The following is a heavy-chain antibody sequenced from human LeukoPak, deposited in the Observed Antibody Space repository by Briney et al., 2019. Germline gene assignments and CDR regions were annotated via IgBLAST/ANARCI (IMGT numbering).Heavy chain of an antibody. Sequence: PGGSLRLSCAASGFTFSSYAMSWVRQAPGKGLEWVSYIDGTGTTIYYADSVKGRFTISRDNAKNSLYLQMNSPRAEDTAIYYCARMTTSSHYFDYWGQGTLVTVSS. D-gene: IGHD4-17*01. J-gene: IGHJ4*02. V-gene: IGHV3-48*03. CDR2: IDGTGTTI. CDR3: ARMTTSSHYFDY. CDR1: GFTFSSYA.